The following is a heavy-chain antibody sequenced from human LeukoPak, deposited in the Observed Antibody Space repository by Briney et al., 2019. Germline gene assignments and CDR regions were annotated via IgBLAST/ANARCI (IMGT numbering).Heavy chain of an antibody. D-gene: IGHD2-21*02. CDR2: IIPIFGTA. CDR3: AVLSDGAYCGGDCFYLDS. CDR1: GGTFSSYA. J-gene: IGHJ5*01. V-gene: IGHV1-69*13. Sequence: SVKVSCKASGGTFSSYAISWVRQAPGQGLEWMGGIIPIFGTANYAQKFQGRVTITADESTSTAYMELSSLRSEDTAVYYCAVLSDGAYCGGDCFYLDSWGQGTLVAVSS.